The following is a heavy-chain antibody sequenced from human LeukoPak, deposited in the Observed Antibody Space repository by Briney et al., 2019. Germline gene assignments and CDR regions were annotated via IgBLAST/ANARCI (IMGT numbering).Heavy chain of an antibody. V-gene: IGHV4-4*07. CDR3: ARDGYCSRGSCYSPPGWFDP. J-gene: IGHJ5*02. CDR2: IYTSGST. CDR1: GGSISSYY. Sequence: PSETLSLTCTVSGGSISSYYWSWIRQPAGKGLEWIGRIYTSGSTNYNPSLKSRVTMSVDTSKNQFSLKLSSVTAADTAVYYCARDGYCSRGSCYSPPGWFDPWGREPWSPSPQ. D-gene: IGHD2-15*01.